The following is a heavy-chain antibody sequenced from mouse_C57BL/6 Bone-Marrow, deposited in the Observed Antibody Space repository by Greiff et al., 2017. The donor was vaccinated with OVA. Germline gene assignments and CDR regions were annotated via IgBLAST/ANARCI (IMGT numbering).Heavy chain of an antibody. CDR3: ASNPGWAYYFDY. V-gene: IGHV1-59*01. Sequence: QVQLQQPGAELVRPGTSVKLSCKASGYTFTSYWMHWVKQRPGQGLEWIGVIDPSDSYTNYNQKFKGKATLTVDTSSSTAYMQLSSLTSEDSAVYYGASNPGWAYYFDYWGQGTTLTVSS. CDR2: IDPSDSYT. J-gene: IGHJ2*01. CDR1: GYTFTSYW. D-gene: IGHD1-1*02.